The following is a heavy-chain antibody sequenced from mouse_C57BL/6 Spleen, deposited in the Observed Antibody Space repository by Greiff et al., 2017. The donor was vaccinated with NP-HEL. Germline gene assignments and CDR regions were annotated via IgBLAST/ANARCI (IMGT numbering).Heavy chain of an antibody. V-gene: IGHV1-50*01. CDR2: IDPSDSYT. J-gene: IGHJ1*03. CDR1: GYTFTSYW. D-gene: IGHD1-1*01. Sequence: VQLQQSGAELVKPGASVKLSCKASGYTFTSYWMQWVKQRPGQGLEWIGEIDPSDSYTNYNQKFKGKATLTVDTSSSTAYMQLSSLTSEDSAVYYCAITTVVARYFDVWGTGTTVTVSS. CDR3: AITTVVARYFDV.